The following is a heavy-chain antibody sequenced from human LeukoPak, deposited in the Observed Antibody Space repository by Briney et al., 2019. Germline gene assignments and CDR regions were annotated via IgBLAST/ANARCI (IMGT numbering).Heavy chain of an antibody. J-gene: IGHJ5*02. Sequence: GASVKVSCKASGYTFTAYYMHWVRQAPAQGLEWMGWINPNNGGTVYAQNFQGRATMTRDTPIRTAYMELNRLRSNDTAVYYCPRGPAARRGRGGDWFDPWGQGTLVTVSS. D-gene: IGHD2-2*01. V-gene: IGHV1-2*02. CDR2: INPNNGGT. CDR3: PRGPAARRGRGGDWFDP. CDR1: GYTFTAYY.